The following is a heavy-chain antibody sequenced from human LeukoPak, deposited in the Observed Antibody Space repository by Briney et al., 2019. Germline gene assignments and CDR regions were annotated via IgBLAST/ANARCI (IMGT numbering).Heavy chain of an antibody. CDR1: GYSFTNYG. Sequence: ASVKVSCKASGYSFTNYGISWVRQAPGQGLEWMGWISAYNGYTHFAQKFQGRVTMTTDTSTSTAYMELRSLRSDDTAVYYCARDWGIAVAVTFDYWGQGTLVTVSS. CDR3: ARDWGIAVAVTFDY. D-gene: IGHD6-19*01. V-gene: IGHV1-18*01. CDR2: ISAYNGYT. J-gene: IGHJ4*02.